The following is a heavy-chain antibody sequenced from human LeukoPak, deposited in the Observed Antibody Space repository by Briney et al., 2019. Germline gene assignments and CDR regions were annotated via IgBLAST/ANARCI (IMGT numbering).Heavy chain of an antibody. CDR3: AMVPAATVTLRPYNWFDP. CDR2: ISGSGGST. V-gene: IGHV3-23*01. CDR1: GFTFSSYA. Sequence: PGGSLRLSCAASGFTFSSYAMSWVRQAPGKGLEWVSAISGSGGSTYYADSVKGRFTISRDNSKNTLYLQMNSLRAEDTAVYYCAMVPAATVTLRPYNWFDPWGQGTLVTVSS. J-gene: IGHJ5*02. D-gene: IGHD4-11*01.